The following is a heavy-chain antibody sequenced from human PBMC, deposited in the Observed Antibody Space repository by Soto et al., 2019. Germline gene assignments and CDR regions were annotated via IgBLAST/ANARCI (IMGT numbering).Heavy chain of an antibody. D-gene: IGHD3-22*01. CDR2: ISGSGGST. J-gene: IGHJ4*02. Sequence: PGGSLRLSCAASGFTFSSYAMSWVRQAPGKGLEWVSAISGSGGSTYYADSVKGRFTISRDDSKNTLYLQMNSLRAEDTAVYYCAKGGGRYYDSSSYYPPGYWGQGTLVTVSS. V-gene: IGHV3-23*01. CDR1: GFTFSSYA. CDR3: AKGGGRYYDSSSYYPPGY.